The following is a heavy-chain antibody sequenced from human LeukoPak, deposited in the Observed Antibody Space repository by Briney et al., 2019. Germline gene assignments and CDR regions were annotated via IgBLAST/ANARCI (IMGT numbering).Heavy chain of an antibody. D-gene: IGHD3-22*01. V-gene: IGHV1-18*01. CDR3: ARGATISSGSITFDP. J-gene: IGHJ5*02. CDR1: GYTFTSYG. CDR2: SSAYNGNT. Sequence: ASVKVSCKASGYTFTSYGISWVRQAPGQGLEWMGWSSAYNGNTNYAQKLQGRVTMTTDTSTSTAYMELRSLRSDDTAVYYCARGATISSGSITFDPWGQGTLVTVSS.